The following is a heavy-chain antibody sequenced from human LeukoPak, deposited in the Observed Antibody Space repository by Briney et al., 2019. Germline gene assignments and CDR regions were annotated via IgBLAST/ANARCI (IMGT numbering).Heavy chain of an antibody. CDR1: GGSISSSSYY. CDR3: ARVGHYYDSGSYYDARGTFDY. J-gene: IGHJ4*02. Sequence: SETLSLTCTVSGGSISSSSYYWGWIRQPPGKVLEWIGSIYYSGSTYYNPSLKSRVTISVDTSNSQFSLKLSSVTAADTAVSYCARVGHYYDSGSYYDARGTFDYWGQGTLVTVSS. CDR2: IYYSGST. D-gene: IGHD3-10*01. V-gene: IGHV4-39*07.